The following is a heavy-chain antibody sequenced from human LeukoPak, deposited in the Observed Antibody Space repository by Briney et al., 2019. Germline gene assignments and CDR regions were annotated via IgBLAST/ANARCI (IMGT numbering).Heavy chain of an antibody. CDR1: GGSFSGYY. D-gene: IGHD4-17*01. V-gene: IGHV4-34*01. CDR3: ARAMTTVTITPDAFDI. CDR2: INHSGST. J-gene: IGHJ3*02. Sequence: PSETLSLTCAVYGGSFSGYYWSWIRQPPGKGLEWIGEINHSGSTNYNPSLKSRVTISVDTSKNQFSLKLSSVTAADTAVYYCARAMTTVTITPDAFDIWGQGTMVTVSS.